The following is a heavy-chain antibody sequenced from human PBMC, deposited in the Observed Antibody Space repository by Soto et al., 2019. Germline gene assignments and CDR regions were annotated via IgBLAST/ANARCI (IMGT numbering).Heavy chain of an antibody. CDR2: INPNSGGT. J-gene: IGHJ6*02. V-gene: IGHV1-2*04. D-gene: IGHD3-3*01. CDR3: AELKVRERNDFWSGYRNYYYYYGMDV. CDR1: GYTFTGYY. Sequence: GASVKVSCEASGYTFTGYYMHWVRQAPGQGLEWVGWINPNSGGTNYAQKFQGWVTMTRNTSISTAYMELSSLRSEDTAVYYCAELKVRERNDFWSGYRNYYYYYGMDVWGQGTTVTVSS.